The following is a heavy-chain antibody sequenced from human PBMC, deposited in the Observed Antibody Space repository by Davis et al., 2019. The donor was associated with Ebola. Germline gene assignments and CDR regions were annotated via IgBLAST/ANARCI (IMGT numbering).Heavy chain of an antibody. J-gene: IGHJ6*02. D-gene: IGHD1-7*01. Sequence: ASVKVSCKASGYTFTSYGISWVRQAPGQGLEWMGWISAYNGNTNYAQKLQGRVTMTTDTSTSTAYMELRSLRSDDTAVYYCARAYNWNYGYYYGMDVWGQGTTVTVAS. CDR3: ARAYNWNYGYYYGMDV. V-gene: IGHV1-18*01. CDR2: ISAYNGNT. CDR1: GYTFTSYG.